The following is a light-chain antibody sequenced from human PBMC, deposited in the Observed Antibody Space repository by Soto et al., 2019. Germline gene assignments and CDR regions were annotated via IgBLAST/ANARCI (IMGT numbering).Light chain of an antibody. CDR3: QHYDNWPPWT. V-gene: IGKV3-15*01. Sequence: EILMTQSPATLSVSPGEEATLSCRASQTISSYLLWYQQKPGQAPRLLIYDASTRATGIPARFSGSGSGTEFTLTISSLQSEDFALYYCQHYDNWPPWTFGQGTKVDIK. CDR2: DAS. J-gene: IGKJ1*01. CDR1: QTISSY.